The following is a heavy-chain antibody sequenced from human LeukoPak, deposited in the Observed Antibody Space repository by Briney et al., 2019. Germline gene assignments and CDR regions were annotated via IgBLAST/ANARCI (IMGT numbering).Heavy chain of an antibody. D-gene: IGHD5-18*01. CDR3: ARHLWLSGNDY. Sequence: GGSLSLSCAASGFPFSSYGMYWVRQAPGKGLEWVSYISSSGSTKYYADSVKGRFTISRDNAKNSLYLQMNNLRAEDTAVYYCARHLWLSGNDYCGQGALVTVSS. CDR1: GFPFSSYG. CDR2: ISSSGSTK. V-gene: IGHV3-48*04. J-gene: IGHJ4*02.